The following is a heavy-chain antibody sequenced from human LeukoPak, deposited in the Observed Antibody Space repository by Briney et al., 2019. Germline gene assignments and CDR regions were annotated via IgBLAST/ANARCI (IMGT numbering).Heavy chain of an antibody. Sequence: SETLSLTCAVSGVSISSNNWWNWVRQPPGKGLEWIGEIYHSGSTYYNPSLKSRVTISVDTSKNQFSLKLSSVTAADTAVYYCARHDYRNVNWFDPWGQGTLVTVSS. CDR3: ARHDYRNVNWFDP. CDR2: IYHSGST. CDR1: GVSISSNNW. J-gene: IGHJ5*02. V-gene: IGHV4-4*02. D-gene: IGHD4-11*01.